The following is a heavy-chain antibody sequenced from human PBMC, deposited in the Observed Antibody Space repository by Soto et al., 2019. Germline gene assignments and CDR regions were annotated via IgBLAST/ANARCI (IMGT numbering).Heavy chain of an antibody. D-gene: IGHD3-10*01. CDR2: ISKGGHTM. Sequence: EVQLVESGGGLVQPGGSLRLSCAASGFTFSSYNMNWVRQAPGKGLEWVAYISKGGHTMYYADSVKGRFTTSRDNAKNSLYLELISLRDEDTAFYYCARDQQLDRGRGGMDVWGQGTTVTVSS. V-gene: IGHV3-48*02. CDR1: GFTFSSYN. J-gene: IGHJ6*02. CDR3: ARDQQLDRGRGGMDV.